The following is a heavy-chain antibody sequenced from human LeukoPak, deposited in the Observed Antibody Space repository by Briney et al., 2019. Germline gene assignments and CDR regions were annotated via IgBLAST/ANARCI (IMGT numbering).Heavy chain of an antibody. Sequence: PGGSLRLSCAASGFTFSSYEMNWVRQAPGKGLEWVSSISSSSSYIYYADSVKGRFTISRDNAKNSLYLQMNSLRAEDTAVYYCARDGGAAGTEDFDYWGQGTLVTVSS. V-gene: IGHV3-21*01. D-gene: IGHD6-13*01. CDR3: ARDGGAAGTEDFDY. J-gene: IGHJ4*02. CDR2: ISSSSSYI. CDR1: GFTFSSYE.